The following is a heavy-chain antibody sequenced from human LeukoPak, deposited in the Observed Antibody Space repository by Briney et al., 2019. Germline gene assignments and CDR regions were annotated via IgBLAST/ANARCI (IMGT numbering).Heavy chain of an antibody. Sequence: ASVTVSFKASGGTFSSYAISWVRQAPGQGLEWMGRIIPILGIANYAQKFQGRVTITADKSTSTAYMELSSLRSEDTAVYYCARKGPGTAMAYYYYGMDVWGQGTTVTVSS. V-gene: IGHV1-69*04. J-gene: IGHJ6*02. CDR3: ARKGPGTAMAYYYYGMDV. D-gene: IGHD5-18*01. CDR2: IIPILGIA. CDR1: GGTFSSYA.